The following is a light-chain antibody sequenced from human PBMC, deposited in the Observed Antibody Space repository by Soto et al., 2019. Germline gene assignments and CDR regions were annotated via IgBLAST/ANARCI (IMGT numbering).Light chain of an antibody. V-gene: IGLV1-40*01. CDR1: SSNIGAGYD. CDR2: GNS. Sequence: QSVLTQPPSVSGAPGQRVTISCTGGSSNIGAGYDVHWYRQFPGTAPKLLVYGNSNRPSGISDRFSASKSGSSASLAITGLQAEDEAAYYCQSYDTSLRAWVFGGGTKLTVL. CDR3: QSYDTSLRAWV. J-gene: IGLJ3*02.